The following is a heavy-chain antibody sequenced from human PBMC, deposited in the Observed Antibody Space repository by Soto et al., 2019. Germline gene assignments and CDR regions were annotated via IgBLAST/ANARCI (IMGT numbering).Heavy chain of an antibody. Sequence: PSETLSPTCNVSGASISSGGYYWSWIRQHPGQGLEWIGYIYYSGSTYYNPSLKSRVTISVDTSKNQFSLKLSSVTAADTAVYYCARSVGVAAAGPFDYWGQGTLVTVAS. J-gene: IGHJ4*02. CDR1: GASISSGGYY. CDR2: IYYSGST. V-gene: IGHV4-31*03. D-gene: IGHD6-13*01. CDR3: ARSVGVAAAGPFDY.